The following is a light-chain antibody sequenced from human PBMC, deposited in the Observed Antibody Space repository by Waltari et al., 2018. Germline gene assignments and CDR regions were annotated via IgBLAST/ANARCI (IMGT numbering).Light chain of an antibody. CDR3: CSYAGRGTYV. Sequence: MLTQPQSVSGSPGETITISCTGSGGSVANNFVQWYQKRPDSAPLTVIYEDDRRAFGVPDRFSASIDTSSNSASLIISGLKPEDEADYYCCSYAGRGTYVFGSGTKVTVL. J-gene: IGLJ1*01. CDR1: GGSVANNF. CDR2: EDD. V-gene: IGLV6-57*02.